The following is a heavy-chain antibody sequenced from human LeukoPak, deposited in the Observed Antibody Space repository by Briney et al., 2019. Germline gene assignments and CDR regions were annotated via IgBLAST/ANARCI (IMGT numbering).Heavy chain of an antibody. V-gene: IGHV4-34*01. CDR2: INHSGST. D-gene: IGHD3-10*01. J-gene: IGHJ4*02. CDR3: ARRGTYAGNYYIDS. Sequence: SETLSLTCAVYGGSFSGYYWSWIRQPPEKGLEWIGEINHSGSTNYNPSLESRVTISVDTSKNQFSLRLSSVTATDTAVYYCARRGTYAGNYYIDSWGQGKLVTVSS. CDR1: GGSFSGYY.